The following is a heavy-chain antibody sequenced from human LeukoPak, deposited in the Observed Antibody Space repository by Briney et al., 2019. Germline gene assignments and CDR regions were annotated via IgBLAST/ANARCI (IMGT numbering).Heavy chain of an antibody. CDR1: GFTFSSYW. J-gene: IGHJ4*02. CDR3: SWSVDRALVR. D-gene: IGHD5-18*01. V-gene: IGHV3-74*01. Sequence: RWSLRLSCAASGFTFSSYWLHWVRQAPGTGLVWVSRINSDVSSTSYAGSVKGRFTTSRDNAKNTRYLRMNSLRAEDTSVYYCSWSVDRALVRWGQGTRVSVS. CDR2: INSDVSST.